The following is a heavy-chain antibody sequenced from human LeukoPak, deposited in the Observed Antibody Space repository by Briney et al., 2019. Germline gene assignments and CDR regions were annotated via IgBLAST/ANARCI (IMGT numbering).Heavy chain of an antibody. D-gene: IGHD3-22*01. CDR2: IYSNNAK. V-gene: IGHV2-5*01. Sequence: SGPTQVNPTQTLTLTCTFSGFSLSTSGVGVGWIRQPPGKALEWLAIIYSNNAKRYSPTLKSRLTITKDTFKNQVVLTMTNMDPVDTATYYCAHTEIIYYYDSSGCSSLCFDYWGQGTLVTVSS. CDR3: AHTEIIYYYDSSGCSSLCFDY. J-gene: IGHJ4*02. CDR1: GFSLSTSGVG.